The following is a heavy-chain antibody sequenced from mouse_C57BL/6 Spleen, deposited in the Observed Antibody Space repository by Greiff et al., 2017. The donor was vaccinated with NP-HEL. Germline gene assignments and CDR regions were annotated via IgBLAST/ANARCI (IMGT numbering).Heavy chain of an antibody. Sequence: VQLQQSGAELVKPGASVKMSCKASGYTFTSYWITWVKQRPGQGLEWIGDIYPGSGSTNYNEKFKSKATLTVDTSSSTAYMQLSSLTSEDSAVYYWARTTVVAEGYFDVWGTGTTVTVSS. CDR1: GYTFTSYW. J-gene: IGHJ1*03. V-gene: IGHV1-55*01. D-gene: IGHD1-1*01. CDR3: ARTTVVAEGYFDV. CDR2: IYPGSGST.